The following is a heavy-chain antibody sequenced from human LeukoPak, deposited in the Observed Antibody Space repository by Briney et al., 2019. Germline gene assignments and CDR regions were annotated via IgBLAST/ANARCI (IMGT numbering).Heavy chain of an antibody. Sequence: GGSLRLSCAASGFTFDDYAMHWVRQAPGKGLKWVSGISWNSGSIGYADSVKGRFTISRDNAKNSLYLQMNSLRAEDTALYYCAKDAYDSSGYGYWYFDLWGRGTLVTVSS. V-gene: IGHV3-9*01. CDR2: ISWNSGSI. CDR1: GFTFDDYA. J-gene: IGHJ2*01. D-gene: IGHD3-22*01. CDR3: AKDAYDSSGYGYWYFDL.